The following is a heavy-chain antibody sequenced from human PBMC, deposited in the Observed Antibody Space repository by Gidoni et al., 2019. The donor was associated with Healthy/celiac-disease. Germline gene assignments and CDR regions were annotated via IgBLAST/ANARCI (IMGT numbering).Heavy chain of an antibody. CDR2: ISYDGSNK. V-gene: IGHV3-30*18. Sequence: QVQLVESGGGVVQPGRSLRLSCAASGFTFSSYGMHWVRQAPGKGLEWVAVISYDGSNKDYADSVKGRFTISRDNSKNTLYLQMNSLRAEDTAVYYCAKEVVPAAMGKSYYYGMDVWGQGTTVTVSS. D-gene: IGHD2-2*01. CDR1: GFTFSSYG. J-gene: IGHJ6*02. CDR3: AKEVVPAAMGKSYYYGMDV.